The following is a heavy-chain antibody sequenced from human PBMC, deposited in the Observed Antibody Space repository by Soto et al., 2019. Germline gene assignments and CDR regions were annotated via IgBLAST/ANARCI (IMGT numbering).Heavy chain of an antibody. CDR3: ARDRWESYDQWLATSVRSSDYYYYYMDV. J-gene: IGHJ6*03. CDR2: INAGNGNT. CDR1: GYTFTSYA. Sequence: ASVKVSCKASGYTFTSYAMHWVRQAPGRRLEWMGWINAGNGNTKYSQKFQGRVTITRDTSASTAYMELSSLRSEDTAVYYCARDRWESYDQWLATSVRSSDYYYYYMDVWGKGTTVTVSS. D-gene: IGHD6-19*01. V-gene: IGHV1-3*01.